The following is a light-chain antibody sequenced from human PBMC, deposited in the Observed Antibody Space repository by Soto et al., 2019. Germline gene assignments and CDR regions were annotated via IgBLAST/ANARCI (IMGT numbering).Light chain of an antibody. V-gene: IGLV2-23*01. CDR2: DAN. CDR3: SSYAASNTLV. Sequence: QSALTQPASVSGSPGQSITISCAGTSSDVGSYNLVSWYQQHPDKAPKLIIYDANKRPAGVSNRFSGSKSGSTASLTISGLQAGDEADYYCSSYAASNTLVFGGGTKVTVL. CDR1: SSDVGSYNL. J-gene: IGLJ3*02.